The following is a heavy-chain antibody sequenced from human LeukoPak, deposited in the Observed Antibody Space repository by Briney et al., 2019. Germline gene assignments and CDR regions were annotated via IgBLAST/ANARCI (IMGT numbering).Heavy chain of an antibody. J-gene: IGHJ4*02. CDR1: GFTFSSYG. Sequence: PGGSLRLSCAASGFTFSSYGMNWVRQAPGKGLEWVSFISSSSSYINYADSVKGRFTISRDNAKNSLYLQMNSLRAEDTALYYCARVSDISVAAYFDYWGQGTLVTVPS. D-gene: IGHD6-19*01. V-gene: IGHV3-21*04. CDR2: ISSSSSYI. CDR3: ARVSDISVAAYFDY.